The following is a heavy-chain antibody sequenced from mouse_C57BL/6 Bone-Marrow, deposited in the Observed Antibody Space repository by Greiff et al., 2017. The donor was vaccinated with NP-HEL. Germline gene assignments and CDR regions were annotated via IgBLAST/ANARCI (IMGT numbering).Heavy chain of an antibody. D-gene: IGHD1-1*01. CDR3: ATHYYYGSSLFAY. V-gene: IGHV1-39*01. CDR2: INPNYGTT. CDR1: GYSFTDYN. J-gene: IGHJ3*01. Sequence: VHVKQSGPELVKPGASVKISCKASGYSFTDYNMNWVKQSNGKSLEWIGVINPNYGTTSYNQKFKGKATLTVDQSSSTAYMQLNSLTSEDSAVYYCATHYYYGSSLFAYWGQGTLVTVSA.